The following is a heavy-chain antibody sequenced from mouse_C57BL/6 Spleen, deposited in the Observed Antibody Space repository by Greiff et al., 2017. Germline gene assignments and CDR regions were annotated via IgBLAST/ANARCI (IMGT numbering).Heavy chain of an antibody. J-gene: IGHJ2*01. CDR1: GYTFTSYW. Sequence: QVQLQQSGTELVKPGASVKLSCKASGYTFTSYWMHWVKQRPGQGLEWIGNINPSNGGTNYKETFKGKATMTVDKSSSTAYMQLSSLTSEDSAVYYCARGSYGSMFDYWGQGTTLTVSS. CDR2: INPSNGGT. D-gene: IGHD1-1*01. CDR3: ARGSYGSMFDY. V-gene: IGHV1-53*01.